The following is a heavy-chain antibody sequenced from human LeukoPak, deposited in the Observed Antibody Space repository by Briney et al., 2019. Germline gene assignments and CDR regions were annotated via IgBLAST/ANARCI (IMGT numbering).Heavy chain of an antibody. CDR3: VRESPLGSWGSFLFDS. V-gene: IGHV4-39*07. D-gene: IGHD3-16*01. CDR2: LSYSGRN. J-gene: IGHJ4*02. CDR1: SGSITSGRYY. Sequence: PSETLSLTCIVSSGSITSGRYYWGWVRQPPGKGLEWLGSLSYSGRNDSNPSLKSRLTISGDTSKNHFSLRLSSVTAADTAVYYCVRESPLGSWGSFLFDSWGQGALVTVSS.